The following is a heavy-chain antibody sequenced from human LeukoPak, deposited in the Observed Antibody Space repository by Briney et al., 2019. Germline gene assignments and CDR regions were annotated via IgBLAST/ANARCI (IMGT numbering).Heavy chain of an antibody. CDR3: ARDPSPHLWFGNPYYYYYYMDV. D-gene: IGHD3-10*01. J-gene: IGHJ6*03. V-gene: IGHV1-2*02. CDR1: GYTFTSYD. CDR2: INPNSGGT. Sequence: ASVKVSCKASGYTFTSYDINWVRQATGQGLEWMGWINPNSGGTNYAQKFQGRVTMTRDTSISTAYMELSRLRSDDTAVYYCARDPSPHLWFGNPYYYYYYMDVWGKGTTVTVSS.